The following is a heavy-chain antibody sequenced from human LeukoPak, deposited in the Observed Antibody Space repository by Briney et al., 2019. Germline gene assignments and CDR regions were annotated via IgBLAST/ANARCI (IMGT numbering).Heavy chain of an antibody. CDR3: ARGSDLRFSYDY. D-gene: IGHD3-10*01. V-gene: IGHV3-7*01. J-gene: IGHJ4*02. CDR1: GLTFSTYW. CDR2: IKKDGSET. Sequence: LPGGSLRLSCAASGLTFSTYWMNWVRQAPGKGLEWVANIKKDGSETYYVDSVKGRFTISRDNAKNSMYLQMNSLRAEDTAVYYCARGSDLRFSYDYWGQGTLVTVSS.